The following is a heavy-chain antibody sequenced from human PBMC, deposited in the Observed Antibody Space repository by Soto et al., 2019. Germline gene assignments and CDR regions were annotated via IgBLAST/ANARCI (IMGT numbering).Heavy chain of an antibody. CDR2: FNGNGGGT. CDR3: AKDNSLHWFDP. V-gene: IGHV3-23*01. D-gene: IGHD2-15*01. Sequence: EVQLLESGGGLVQPGGSLRLACATSGFSFSTYAMTWVRQAPGKGLEWVPTFNGNGGGTYYADSVKGRFTISRDNSKNTLYLQMDSLRAEDTATYYCAKDNSLHWFDPWGQGTLVTVSS. CDR1: GFSFSTYA. J-gene: IGHJ5*02.